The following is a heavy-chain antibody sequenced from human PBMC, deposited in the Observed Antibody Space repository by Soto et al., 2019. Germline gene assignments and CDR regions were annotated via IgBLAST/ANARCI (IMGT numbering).Heavy chain of an antibody. CDR2: IIPIFGTA. CDR3: ANGSDIVVGPAANGYYYYGMDV. J-gene: IGHJ6*02. CDR1: GGTFSSYA. D-gene: IGHD2-2*01. V-gene: IGHV1-69*13. Sequence: VASVKVSCKASGGTFSSYAISWVRQAPGQGLEWMGGIIPIFGTANYAQKFQGRVTITADESTSTAYMELSSLRSEDTAVYYCANGSDIVVGPAANGYYYYGMDVWGQGTTVTVSS.